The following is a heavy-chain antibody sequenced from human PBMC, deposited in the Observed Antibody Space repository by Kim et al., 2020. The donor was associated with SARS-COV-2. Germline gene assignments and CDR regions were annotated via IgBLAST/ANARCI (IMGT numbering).Heavy chain of an antibody. Sequence: SETLSLTCTVSGGSISSSSYYWGWIRQPPGKGLEWIGSIYYSGSTYYNPSLKSRVTISVDTSKNQFSLKLSSVTAADTAVYYCADYYYDSSGYYYGAFDIWGQGTMVTVSS. D-gene: IGHD3-22*01. CDR3: ADYYYDSSGYYYGAFDI. J-gene: IGHJ3*02. V-gene: IGHV4-39*01. CDR2: IYYSGST. CDR1: GGSISSSSYY.